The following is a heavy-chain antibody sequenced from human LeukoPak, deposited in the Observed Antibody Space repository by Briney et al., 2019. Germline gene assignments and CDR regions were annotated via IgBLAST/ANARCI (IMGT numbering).Heavy chain of an antibody. J-gene: IGHJ4*02. CDR3: VKERSGGFFDY. Sequence: PGGSLRPSCSASGFTFSSYAMHWVRQAPGKGLEYVSAISSSGGSTYYADLVKGRFTISRDNSKNTLYLQMSSLRPEDTAVYFCVKERSGGFFDYWGQGTLVTVSS. CDR2: ISSSGGST. CDR1: GFTFSSYA. V-gene: IGHV3-64D*09. D-gene: IGHD1-26*01.